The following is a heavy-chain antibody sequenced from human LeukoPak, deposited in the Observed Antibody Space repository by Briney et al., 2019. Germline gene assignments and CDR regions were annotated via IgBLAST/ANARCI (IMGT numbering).Heavy chain of an antibody. Sequence: PGGALRLSCVASGLTFSTFPLSGVRQAPGRGLEWVSVVTKGGEKTFYADSVGRQLTITSNDTNNTLYLHITDRRAEDAAVYYCAADNILPAGRGPSLEHQGQGIMVTVAS. J-gene: IGHJ1*01. D-gene: IGHD3-9*01. CDR3: AADNILPAGRGPSLEH. CDR1: GLTFSTFP. CDR2: VTKGGEKT. V-gene: IGHV3-23*01.